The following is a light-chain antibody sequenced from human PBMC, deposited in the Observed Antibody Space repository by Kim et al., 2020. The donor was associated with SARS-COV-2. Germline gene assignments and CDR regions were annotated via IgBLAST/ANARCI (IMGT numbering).Light chain of an antibody. V-gene: IGLV3-19*01. CDR3: HSRDSSNNHL. CDR2: GKN. J-gene: IGLJ3*02. Sequence: SSELTQDPAVSVALGQTVRITCQGDSLRRYYASWYQQKPGQAPVLVIYGKNNRPSGIPDRVSGSSSGNTASLIITGAQAEDEADYYCHSRDSSNNHLFGGGTQLTVL. CDR1: SLRRYY.